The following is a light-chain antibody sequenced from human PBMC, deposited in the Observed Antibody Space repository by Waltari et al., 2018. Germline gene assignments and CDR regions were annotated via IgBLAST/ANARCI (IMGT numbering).Light chain of an antibody. V-gene: IGLV3-1*01. J-gene: IGLJ2*01. CDR1: KLGEKY. Sequence: SYELSQPPSVSVSPGQTASITCSGDKLGEKYASWYQQKPGQSPVLVIHQDGKRPSGGPERFAGSNSGNTATLTISGTQALDEADYYCQAWDSGTYVVFGGGTKLTVL. CDR3: QAWDSGTYVV. CDR2: QDG.